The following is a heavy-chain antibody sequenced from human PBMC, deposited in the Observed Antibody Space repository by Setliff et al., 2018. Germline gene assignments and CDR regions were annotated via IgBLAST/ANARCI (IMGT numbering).Heavy chain of an antibody. D-gene: IGHD2-15*01. J-gene: IGHJ6*02. CDR2: IIPILGIA. CDR3: ARRYCSGGSCLEYYYYGMDV. Sequence: ASVKVSCKASGGTFSSYAISWVRQAPGQGLEWMGGIIPILGIANYAQKFLGRVTITADKSTSTAYMELSSLRSEDTAVYYRARRYCSGGSCLEYYYYGMDVWGQGTTVTV. V-gene: IGHV1-69*10. CDR1: GGTFSSYA.